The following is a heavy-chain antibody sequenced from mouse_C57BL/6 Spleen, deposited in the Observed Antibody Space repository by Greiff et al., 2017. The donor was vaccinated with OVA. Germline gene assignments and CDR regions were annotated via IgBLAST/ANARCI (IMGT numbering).Heavy chain of an antibody. Sequence: QQSCKASGYTFTSYWMHWVKQRPIQGLEWIGNIDPSDSETHYNQKFKDKATLTVDKSSSTAYMQLSSLTSEDSAVYYCARYYDGYYGGYFDVWGTGTTVTVSS. J-gene: IGHJ1*03. D-gene: IGHD2-3*01. CDR2: IDPSDSET. V-gene: IGHV1-52*01. CDR1: GYTFTSYW. CDR3: ARYYDGYYGGYFDV.